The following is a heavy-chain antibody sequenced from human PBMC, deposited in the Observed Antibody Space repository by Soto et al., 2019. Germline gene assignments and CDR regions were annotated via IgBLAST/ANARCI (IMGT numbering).Heavy chain of an antibody. CDR3: ARDEDSGWYRDGMDV. V-gene: IGHV3-48*02. Sequence: EVQLVESGGGLVQPGGSLRLSCAASGFTFSSYSMNWVRQAPGKGLEWVSYISSSSSTIYYADSVKGRFTISRDNAKNGLYLQMNRLRDEDTAVYYCARDEDSGWYRDGMDVWGQGTTVTVSS. J-gene: IGHJ6*02. D-gene: IGHD6-19*01. CDR1: GFTFSSYS. CDR2: ISSSSSTI.